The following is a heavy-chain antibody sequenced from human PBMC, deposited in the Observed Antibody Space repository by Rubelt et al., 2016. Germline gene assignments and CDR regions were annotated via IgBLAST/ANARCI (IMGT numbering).Heavy chain of an antibody. CDR2: ISWNRGTT. D-gene: IGHD4-11*01. V-gene: IGHV3-9*01. J-gene: IGHJ6*02. CDR3: ARDLALQIYYYYALDV. CDR1: GFTFDDYA. Sequence: VQLVESGGGLVQHGRSLRLSCAASGFTFDDYAMHWVRQGPGKGLAWVSGISWNRGTTGYADSLKGRFTISRDNDQNSLYLRMNSLRPEEPAVYYCARDLALQIYYYYALDVLGQGTTVTVSS.